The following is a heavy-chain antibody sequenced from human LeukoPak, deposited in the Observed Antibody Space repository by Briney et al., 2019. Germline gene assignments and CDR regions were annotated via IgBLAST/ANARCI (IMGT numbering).Heavy chain of an antibody. Sequence: ASVKVSCKVSGYTLTELSMHWVRQAPGKGLEWMGGFYPEDAETIYAQKFQGRVTMTEDTSTNTAYMELSSLRSEDTAVYYCATTWGLRYFDSLYFQHWGQGTLVTVSS. V-gene: IGHV1-24*01. D-gene: IGHD3-9*01. J-gene: IGHJ1*01. CDR3: ATTWGLRYFDSLYFQH. CDR2: FYPEDAET. CDR1: GYTLTELS.